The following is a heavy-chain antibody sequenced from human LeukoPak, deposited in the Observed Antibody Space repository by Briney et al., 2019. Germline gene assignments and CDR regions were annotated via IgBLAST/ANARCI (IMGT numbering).Heavy chain of an antibody. D-gene: IGHD2-2*01. V-gene: IGHV3-74*03. Sequence: GGSLRLSCAASGFTFISTWINWVGHVPGKGLVWVARITSDGSSTTYAESVKGRFTISRDNAKNTLYLEMDSLRAEDTAVYYCARDWYHAIDYWGQGTLVTVSS. CDR3: ARDWYHAIDY. J-gene: IGHJ4*02. CDR1: GFTFISTW. CDR2: ITSDGSST.